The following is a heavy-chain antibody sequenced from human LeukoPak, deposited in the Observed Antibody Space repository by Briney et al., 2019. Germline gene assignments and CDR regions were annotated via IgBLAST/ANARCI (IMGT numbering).Heavy chain of an antibody. CDR3: ASTASYCGFDCYSYLDY. CDR2: IRFNGGLS. J-gene: IGHJ4*02. CDR1: GFTFSTYA. Sequence: QAGGSLRLSCAASGFTFSTYAMSWVRQAPGMGLEWVSSIRFNGGLSYYADSVKGRFTISRDNSKNTLFLQMDSLRADDTAVYYCASTASYCGFDCYSYLDYWGQGILVTVSS. V-gene: IGHV3-23*01. D-gene: IGHD2-21*02.